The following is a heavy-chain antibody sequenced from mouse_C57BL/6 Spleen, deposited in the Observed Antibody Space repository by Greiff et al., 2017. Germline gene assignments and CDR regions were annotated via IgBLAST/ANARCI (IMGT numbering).Heavy chain of an antibody. V-gene: IGHV2-5*01. CDR3: ARCSSRWYFDV. Sequence: LQESGPGLVQPSQCLSITCTVSGFSLTSYGVHWVRQSPGKGLEWLGVIWRGGSKDYYAAFMSRLSITKDNSKSQVFFKMNSLQADDTAIYYCARCSSRWYFDVWGTGTTVTVSS. D-gene: IGHD1-1*01. CDR2: IWRGGSK. J-gene: IGHJ1*03. CDR1: GFSLTSYG.